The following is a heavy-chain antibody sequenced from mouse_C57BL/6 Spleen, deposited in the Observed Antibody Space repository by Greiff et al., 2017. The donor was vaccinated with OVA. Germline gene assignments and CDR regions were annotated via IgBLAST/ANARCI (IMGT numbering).Heavy chain of an antibody. CDR3: ARGGPYYSWDY. J-gene: IGHJ2*01. V-gene: IGHV1-52*01. D-gene: IGHD2-12*01. CDR1: GYTFTSYW. Sequence: QVQLQQPGAELVRPGSSVKLSCKASGYTFTSYWMHWVKQRPIQGLEWIGNIDPSDSETHYNQKFKDKATLTVDKSSSTAYMQLSILTSEDSAVYYCARGGPYYSWDYWGQGTTLTVSS. CDR2: IDPSDSET.